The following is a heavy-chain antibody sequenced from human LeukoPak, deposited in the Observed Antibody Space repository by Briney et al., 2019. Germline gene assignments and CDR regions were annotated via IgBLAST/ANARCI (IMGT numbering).Heavy chain of an antibody. CDR2: IRYDGSNK. D-gene: IGHD3-22*01. CDR3: ARGFMDSSGYYFRT. V-gene: IGHV3-30*02. J-gene: IGHJ4*02. Sequence: PGGSLRLSCAASGFTFSSYGMHWVRQAPGKGLEWVAFIRYDGSNKYYADSVKGRFTISRDNSKNTLYLQMNSLRAEDTAVYYCARGFMDSSGYYFRTWGQGTLVTVSS. CDR1: GFTFSSYG.